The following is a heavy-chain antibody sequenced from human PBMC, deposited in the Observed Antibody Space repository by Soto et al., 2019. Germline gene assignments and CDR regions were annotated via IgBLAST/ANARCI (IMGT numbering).Heavy chain of an antibody. CDR3: ATAHTHGSGSVYYYYYYMDV. CDR1: GYTFTGYY. D-gene: IGHD3-10*01. CDR2: INPNSGGT. J-gene: IGHJ6*03. V-gene: IGHV1-2*04. Sequence: GASVKVSCKASGYTFTGYYMHWVRQAPGQGLEWMGWINPNSGGTNYAQKFQGWVTMTGDTSIGTAYMELSSLRSEDTAVYYCATAHTHGSGSVYYYYYYMDVWGKGTTVTVSS.